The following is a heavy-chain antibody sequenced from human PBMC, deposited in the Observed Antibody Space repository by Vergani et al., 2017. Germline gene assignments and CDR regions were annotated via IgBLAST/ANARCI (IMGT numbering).Heavy chain of an antibody. V-gene: IGHV3-53*01. CDR1: GFPVSSNY. CDR3: ARHNVWDSRTYSSGWYVFDY. CDR2: IYSGGST. J-gene: IGHJ4*02. D-gene: IGHD6-19*01. Sequence: EVQLVESGGGLIQPGGSLRLSCAASGFPVSSNYMSWVRQAPGKGLEWVSVIYSGGSTYYADSVKGRFTISRDNSKNTLYLQMNSLRAEDTAVYYCARHNVWDSRTYSSGWYVFDYWGQGTLVTVSS.